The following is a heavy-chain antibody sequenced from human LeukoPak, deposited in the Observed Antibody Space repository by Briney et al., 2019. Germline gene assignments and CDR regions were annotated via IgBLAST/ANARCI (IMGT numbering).Heavy chain of an antibody. V-gene: IGHV4-59*02. CDR3: VRDWEGFNFDI. D-gene: IGHD1-26*01. CDR2: IHNTGST. Sequence: KPSATLSLTYTVSGGSVRSYYWSWIRQPLGEGLEWIAYIHNTGSTNYNPSLKSRVIISLDTSKNEFSLKLTSVTAADTAVYYCVRDWEGFNFDIWGQGTMVTVSS. CDR1: GGSVRSYY. J-gene: IGHJ3*02.